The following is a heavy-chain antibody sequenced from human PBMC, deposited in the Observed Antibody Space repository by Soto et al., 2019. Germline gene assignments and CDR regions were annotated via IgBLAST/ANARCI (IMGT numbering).Heavy chain of an antibody. J-gene: IGHJ4*02. CDR3: ARGRGSTGYLGREHYFDY. D-gene: IGHD2-2*01. V-gene: IGHV3-66*01. CDR2: IDIGGNT. CDR1: GFSVTNNY. Sequence: EVQVVESGGGLDQPGGSLRLSCAASGFSVTNNYMNWVRQAPGKGLEWVSIIDIGGNTYYADSVKDRFTISRDNSRNTLYLHMDSLRAEDTAVYYCARGRGSTGYLGREHYFDYWGQGTLVTVSP.